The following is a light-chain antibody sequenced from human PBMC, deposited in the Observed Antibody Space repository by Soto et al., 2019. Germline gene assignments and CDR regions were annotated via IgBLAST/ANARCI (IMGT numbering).Light chain of an antibody. CDR2: AAS. V-gene: IGKV1-9*01. CDR1: QGISSS. Sequence: DIQLTQSPSFLTASVGDRVTITCRASQGISSSLAWYHQKPGKAPRLLIYAASTLESGVPSRFSGTESGTEFSLTISSLQPDDSATYYCPHLNSYLRATLGQGTQLEIK. CDR3: PHLNSYLRAT. J-gene: IGKJ2*01.